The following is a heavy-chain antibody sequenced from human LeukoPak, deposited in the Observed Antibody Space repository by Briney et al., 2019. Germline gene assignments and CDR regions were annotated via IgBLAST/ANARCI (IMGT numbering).Heavy chain of an antibody. V-gene: IGHV4-34*01. CDR2: INHSGST. CDR3: ARGRGLYSSSYYWFDP. D-gene: IGHD6-6*01. J-gene: IGHJ5*02. CDR1: AFTLGDFY. Sequence: LRLSCTASAFTLGDFYMSWIRQPPGKGLEWIGEINHSGSTNYNPSLKSRVTISVDTSKNQFSLKLSSVTAADTAVYYCARGRGLYSSSYYWFDPWGQGTLVTVSS.